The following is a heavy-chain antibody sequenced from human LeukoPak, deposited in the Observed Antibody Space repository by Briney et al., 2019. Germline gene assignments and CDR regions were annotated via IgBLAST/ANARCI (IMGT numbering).Heavy chain of an antibody. J-gene: IGHJ4*02. CDR3: AREGSDGYNPLDS. Sequence: PSETLSLTCTVSGGSISGYYWSWIRQPPGKGLEWIGYIYSSGSTTYNPSLKSRVTISVDTSKNQFSLKLTSVTAADTAAYYCAREGSDGYNPLDSWGQGTLVTVSS. D-gene: IGHD5-24*01. V-gene: IGHV4-59*01. CDR2: IYSSGST. CDR1: GGSISGYY.